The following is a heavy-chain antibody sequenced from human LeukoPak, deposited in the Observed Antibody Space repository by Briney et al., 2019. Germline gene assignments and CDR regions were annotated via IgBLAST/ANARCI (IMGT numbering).Heavy chain of an antibody. V-gene: IGHV3-9*03. D-gene: IGHD3-16*01. CDR2: ISWNSGSI. CDR3: AKGGLDDAFDI. J-gene: IGHJ3*02. Sequence: PGRSLRLSCAASGFTFDDYAMHWVRQAPGKGLEWVSGISWNSGSIGYAYSVKGRFTISRDNAKNSLYLQMNSLRAEDMALYYCAKGGLDDAFDIWGQGTMVTVSS. CDR1: GFTFDDYA.